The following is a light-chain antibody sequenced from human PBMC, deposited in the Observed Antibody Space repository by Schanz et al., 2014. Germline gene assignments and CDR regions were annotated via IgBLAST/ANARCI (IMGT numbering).Light chain of an antibody. CDR2: HAS. V-gene: IGKV1-5*01. CDR1: QSISSW. Sequence: DIQMTQSPSSLSASVGDRVTITCRASQSISSWLAWYQQRPGKAPKLLIHHASTLESGVPSRFSGSGSGTDFTLTISSLQAEDVAIYYCQQYYSIPYTFGQGTKLEIK. CDR3: QQYYSIPYT. J-gene: IGKJ2*01.